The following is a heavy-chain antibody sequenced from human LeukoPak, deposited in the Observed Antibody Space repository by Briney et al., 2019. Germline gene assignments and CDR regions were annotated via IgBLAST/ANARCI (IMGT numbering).Heavy chain of an antibody. V-gene: IGHV1-46*01. CDR1: GYTFTSYY. CDR2: INLSGGST. D-gene: IGHD2-15*01. J-gene: IGHJ3*02. CDR3: ARDAEAAAAFDI. Sequence: ASVKVSCKASGYTFTSYYMHWVRQAPGQGLEWMGIINLSGGSTSYAQKFQGRVTMTRDTSTSTVYMELSSLRSEDTAVYYCARDAEAAAAFDIWGQGTMVTVSS.